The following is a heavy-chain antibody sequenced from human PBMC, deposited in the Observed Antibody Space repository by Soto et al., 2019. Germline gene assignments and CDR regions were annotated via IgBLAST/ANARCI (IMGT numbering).Heavy chain of an antibody. D-gene: IGHD1-26*01. CDR1: GGSTSSSDW. Sequence: QGHLQESGPGLVKPSETLSLTCTISGGSTSSSDWWTWVRQPPGEGLEWIGEIHRAGVTNYNSSLKSRLTTSPDQSRNQFSLSLTSVTAADAAVYFCAGRPEIHPRWGQGILVPVSS. CDR2: IHRAGVT. V-gene: IGHV4-4*02. J-gene: IGHJ4*02. CDR3: AGRPEIHPR.